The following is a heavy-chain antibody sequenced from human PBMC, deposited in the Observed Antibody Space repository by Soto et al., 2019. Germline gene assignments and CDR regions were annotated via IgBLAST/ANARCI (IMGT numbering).Heavy chain of an antibody. CDR1: GFNFSNYA. CDR2: ITGSGRST. CDR3: ANYYGDYAGGEFFQH. J-gene: IGHJ1*01. Sequence: EVQLLESGGDLVQPGGSLRLSCALSGFNFSNYAMNWVRKAPGEGLEWVSAITGSGRSTYYAESVKGRFTISRDNSKNTVYLQMNSRRAEAPAVYYCANYYGDYAGGEFFQHWGQGTLVTVSS. D-gene: IGHD4-17*01. V-gene: IGHV3-23*01.